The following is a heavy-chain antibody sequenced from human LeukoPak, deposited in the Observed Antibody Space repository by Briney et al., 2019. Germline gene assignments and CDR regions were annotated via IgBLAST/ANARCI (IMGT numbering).Heavy chain of an antibody. Sequence: PGGSLRLSCAASGFTFSSYEMNWVRQAPGKGLEWIGEINHSGSTNYNPSLKSRVTISVDTSKNQFSLKLSSVTAADTAVYYCARRITMIVLVIWFDPWGQGTLATVSS. J-gene: IGHJ5*02. CDR3: ARRITMIVLVIWFDP. CDR2: INHSGST. CDR1: GFTFSSYE. D-gene: IGHD3-22*01. V-gene: IGHV4-34*08.